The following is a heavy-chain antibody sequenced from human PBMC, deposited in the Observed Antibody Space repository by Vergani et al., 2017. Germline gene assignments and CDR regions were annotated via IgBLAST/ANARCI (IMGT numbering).Heavy chain of an antibody. CDR2: ISWNSGAV. J-gene: IGHJ3*02. CDR1: GITFWKFG. V-gene: IGHV3-9*01. D-gene: IGHD6-19*01. Sequence: EVQLLESGGGLAQPGGSLRLSCEASGITFWKFGMHWVRQGPGKGLEWVSGISWNSGAVDYADSVRGRFTISRDNSKNTLFLHMNSLRPEDTAVYYCAKVGRSEVAGTFGAFDIWGQGTMVTVSS. CDR3: AKVGRSEVAGTFGAFDI.